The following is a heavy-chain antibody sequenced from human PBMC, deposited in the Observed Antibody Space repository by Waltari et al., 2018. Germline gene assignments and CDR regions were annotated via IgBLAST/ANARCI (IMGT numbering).Heavy chain of an antibody. Sequence: QVQLQESGPGLVKPSETLSLTCAVSGYSISSGYYWAWIRQPPGKGLEWIGRIYHSGSTHYNPSLKSRVTISVDTSKNQFSLKLSAVTAADTAVYYCARVADYVAYWGQGTLVTVSS. CDR2: IYHSGST. CDR1: GYSISSGYY. D-gene: IGHD2-15*01. CDR3: ARVADYVAY. J-gene: IGHJ4*02. V-gene: IGHV4-38-2*01.